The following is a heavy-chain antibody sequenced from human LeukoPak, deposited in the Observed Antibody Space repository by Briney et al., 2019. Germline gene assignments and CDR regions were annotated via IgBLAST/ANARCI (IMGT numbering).Heavy chain of an antibody. Sequence: SETLSLTCAVYGGSFSGYYWSWLRQPPGKGLEWIGEINHSGSTNYNPSLKSRVTISVDTSKNQFSLKLSSVTAADTAVYYCARLKLPHPGYCSSTSCRNWFDPWGQGTLVTVSS. CDR3: ARLKLPHPGYCSSTSCRNWFDP. CDR2: INHSGST. D-gene: IGHD2-2*01. CDR1: GGSFSGYY. J-gene: IGHJ5*02. V-gene: IGHV4-34*01.